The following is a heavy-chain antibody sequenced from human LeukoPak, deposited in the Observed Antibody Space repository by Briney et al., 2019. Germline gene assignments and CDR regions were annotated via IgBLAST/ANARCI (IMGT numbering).Heavy chain of an antibody. D-gene: IGHD3-22*01. V-gene: IGHV4-59*01. CDR3: ARHHYDSSVYISEY. Sequence: SETLSLTCTVSGASIKNYYWSWIQQPPGKGLEWIGFIHYSGITSCNASLKSRVTISVDTSKNQFSLKLSSVSSADTAMYFCARHHYDSSVYISEYWGQGSLVTVSS. CDR1: GASIKNYY. CDR2: IHYSGIT. J-gene: IGHJ4*02.